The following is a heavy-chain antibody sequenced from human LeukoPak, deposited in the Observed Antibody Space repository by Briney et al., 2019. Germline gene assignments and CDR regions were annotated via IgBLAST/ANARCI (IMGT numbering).Heavy chain of an antibody. CDR3: ATLVATTRFDY. V-gene: IGHV3-7*01. J-gene: IGHJ4*02. Sequence: GGSLRLSCTASGFIISSYWMSWVRQAPGKGLEWVANIKQDGSEKYYVDSVKGRFTISRDNAKNSLYLQMSSLRADDMAVYYCATLVATTRFDYWGQGTLVTVSS. CDR1: GFIISSYW. D-gene: IGHD5-12*01. CDR2: IKQDGSEK.